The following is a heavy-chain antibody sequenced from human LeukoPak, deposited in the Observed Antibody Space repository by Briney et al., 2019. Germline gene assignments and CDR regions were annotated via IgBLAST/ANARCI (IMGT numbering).Heavy chain of an antibody. J-gene: IGHJ5*02. Sequence: GGSLRLSCAASGFTFSNYSMNWVRQAPGKGLEWVSYISSRSRTIYYADSVKGRFTISRDNAKNTLYLQMNSLRAEDTAVYYCARAYSSSWYFNWFDPWGQGTLVTVSS. CDR2: ISSRSRTI. CDR1: GFTFSNYS. D-gene: IGHD6-13*01. CDR3: ARAYSSSWYFNWFDP. V-gene: IGHV3-48*01.